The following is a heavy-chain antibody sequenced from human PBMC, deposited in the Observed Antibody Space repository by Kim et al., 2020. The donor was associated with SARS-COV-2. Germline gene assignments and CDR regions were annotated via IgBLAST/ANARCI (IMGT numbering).Heavy chain of an antibody. CDR3: ASGLTPGQY. Sequence: GSLRLSCAASGFTFSEYWMHWVRQAPGKGLVWVSRIIPDGRSTSYADSVKGRFTISRDNAKNTLYLQMNSLRAEDTAVYYCASGLTPGQYWGQGTLVNV. D-gene: IGHD2-15*01. CDR1: GFTFSEYW. CDR2: IIPDGRST. J-gene: IGHJ4*02. V-gene: IGHV3-74*01.